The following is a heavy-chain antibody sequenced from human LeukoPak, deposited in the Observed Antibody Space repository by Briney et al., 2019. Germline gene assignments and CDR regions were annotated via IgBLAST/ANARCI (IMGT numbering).Heavy chain of an antibody. V-gene: IGHV3-7*01. CDR1: GFSFNSYW. J-gene: IGHJ4*02. CDR3: GRFGYVAGIDL. Sequence: GGSLRLSCAPSGFSFNSYWMTWVRQPPGRGLEWVASIDPAGTDTYHADPVKGRFTISRDNAKNLVYLQMSTLRAEDTAVYSCGRFGYVAGIDLWGQGTLVTVSS. CDR2: IDPAGTDT. D-gene: IGHD6-19*01.